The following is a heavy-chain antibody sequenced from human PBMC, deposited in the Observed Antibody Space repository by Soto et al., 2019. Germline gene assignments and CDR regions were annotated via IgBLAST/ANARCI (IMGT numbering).Heavy chain of an antibody. Sequence: QVQLVESGGGVVQPGRSLKLSCAASGFTFSDYGMHWVRQAPGKGLEWVAVIWYDGSEKYYAVSVKGRFTISRDNSKNRLNLQMNSLRAEDTAVYYCARQSLGNIRLRGFDYWGQGALVTVSS. CDR2: IWYDGSEK. J-gene: IGHJ4*02. CDR3: ARQSLGNIRLRGFDY. CDR1: GFTFSDYG. D-gene: IGHD1-1*01. V-gene: IGHV3-33*01.